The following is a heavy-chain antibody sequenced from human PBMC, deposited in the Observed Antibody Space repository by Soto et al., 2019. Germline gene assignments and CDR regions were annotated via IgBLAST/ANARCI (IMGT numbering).Heavy chain of an antibody. CDR2: IYSSGST. V-gene: IGHV4-4*09. Sequence: PSETLSLTCTVSGGSISNYYWSWIRQPPGKGLEWIGNIYSSGSTNYNPSLKRRVTISVDTSRNQFSLKLSSVTAADTAVHYCARRYCSGGICYSLHFDYWGQGALVTVSS. D-gene: IGHD2-15*01. CDR1: GGSISNYY. CDR3: ARRYCSGGICYSLHFDY. J-gene: IGHJ4*02.